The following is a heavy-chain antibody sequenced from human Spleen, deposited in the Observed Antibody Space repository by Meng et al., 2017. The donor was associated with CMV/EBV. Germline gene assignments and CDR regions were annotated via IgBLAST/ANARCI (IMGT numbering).Heavy chain of an antibody. CDR1: GGSFSTHY. D-gene: IGHD4-11*01. J-gene: IGHJ5*02. Sequence: FGGSFSTHYWSWIRQPPGKGLEWIGEVNHSGSTKFNPSLKSRVTISVDTSKNQFSLRLSSVTAADTAVYYCARGAYSNYPNNWFDPWGQGTLVTVSS. V-gene: IGHV4-34*09. CDR2: VNHSGST. CDR3: ARGAYSNYPNNWFDP.